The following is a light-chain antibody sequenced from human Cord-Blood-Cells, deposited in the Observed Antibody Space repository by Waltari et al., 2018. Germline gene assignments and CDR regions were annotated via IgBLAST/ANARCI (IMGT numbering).Light chain of an antibody. CDR3: QQYNSYST. J-gene: IGKJ5*01. CDR1: QSISSW. Sequence: DIQITQSPSTLSASVGDRIPITCRASQSISSWLAWYQQKPGKAPKLLIYDASSLESGVPSRFSGSGSGTEFTLTISSLQPDDFATYYCQQYNSYSTFGQGTRLEIK. V-gene: IGKV1-5*01. CDR2: DAS.